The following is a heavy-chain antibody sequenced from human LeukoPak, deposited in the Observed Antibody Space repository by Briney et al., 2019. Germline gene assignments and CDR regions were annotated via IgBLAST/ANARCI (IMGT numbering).Heavy chain of an antibody. CDR3: AKDARLGRGAFDI. Sequence: GGSLRLSCPVSGFTFSSYAMSWVRQAPGRGLEWVSVISTSGESAYYADSVKGRFTISRDNSKNTLYLQMNSLRAEDTAVYYCAKDARLGRGAFDIWGQGTMVTVSS. CDR2: ISTSGESA. J-gene: IGHJ3*02. CDR1: GFTFSSYA. V-gene: IGHV3-23*01. D-gene: IGHD3-16*01.